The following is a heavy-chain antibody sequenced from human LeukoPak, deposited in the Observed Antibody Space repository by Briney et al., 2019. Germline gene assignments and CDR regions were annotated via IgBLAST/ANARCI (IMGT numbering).Heavy chain of an antibody. CDR2: MSPDSGDT. CDR1: GYTFTDYY. Sequence: APVKVSCKASGYTFTDYYINWVRQAPGQGLEWMGWMSPDSGDTGYAHKFQGRVTITRNTSITTAYMELRSLTFEDTAVYYCARVRLRNGYNWFDPWGQGTLVTVSS. J-gene: IGHJ5*02. V-gene: IGHV1-8*03. CDR3: ARVRLRNGYNWFDP. D-gene: IGHD3-3*01.